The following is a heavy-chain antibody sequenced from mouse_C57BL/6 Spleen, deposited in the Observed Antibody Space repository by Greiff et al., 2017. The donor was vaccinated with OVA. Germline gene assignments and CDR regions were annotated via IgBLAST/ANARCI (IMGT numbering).Heavy chain of an antibody. V-gene: IGHV7-3*01. CDR1: GFTFTDYY. CDR2: IRNKANGYTK. CDR3: ARSCGRDYAMDY. Sequence: EVQGVESGGGLVQPGGSLSLSCAASGFTFTDYYMSWVRQPPGKALEWLGFIRNKANGYTKEYSASVKGRFTISRDNSQSILYLQMNALRAEDSATYYCARSCGRDYAMDYWGQGTSVTVSS. J-gene: IGHJ4*01. D-gene: IGHD3-1*01.